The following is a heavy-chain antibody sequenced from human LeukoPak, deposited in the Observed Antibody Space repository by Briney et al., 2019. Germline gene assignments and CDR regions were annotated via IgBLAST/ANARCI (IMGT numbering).Heavy chain of an antibody. D-gene: IGHD3-10*01. J-gene: IGHJ4*02. CDR3: VRDVGAVRGEVYFDY. CDR2: ITGSGPYM. CDR1: GFTFSSYA. Sequence: PGGSLRLSCVVSGFTFSSYAMHWVRLSPGKGLEWVSSITGSGPYMLYADSVKHRFTISRDNTKNLLYLEMNSLRAEDTAMYFCVRDVGAVRGEVYFDYWGQGTLVTVSS. V-gene: IGHV3-21*06.